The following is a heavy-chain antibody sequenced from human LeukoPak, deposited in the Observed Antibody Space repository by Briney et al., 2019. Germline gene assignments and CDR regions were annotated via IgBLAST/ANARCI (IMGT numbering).Heavy chain of an antibody. CDR1: GYTLTELS. J-gene: IGHJ4*02. CDR3: ARDHGGWSIDY. D-gene: IGHD6-19*01. Sequence: ASVKVSCKVSGYTLTELSMHWVRQAPGKGLEWMGGFDPEDGETIYAQKFQGRVTMTTDTSTSTAYMELRSLRSDDTAVYYCARDHGGWSIDYWGQGTLVTVSS. CDR2: FDPEDGET. V-gene: IGHV1-24*01.